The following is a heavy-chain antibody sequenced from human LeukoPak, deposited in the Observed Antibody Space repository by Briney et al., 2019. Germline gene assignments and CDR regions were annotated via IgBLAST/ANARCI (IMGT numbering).Heavy chain of an antibody. CDR3: ARVYGSGSFFDY. CDR1: GGSISSYY. J-gene: IGHJ4*02. CDR2: IYYSGST. Sequence: SETLSLTCTVSGGSISSYYWSWIRQHPGKGLEWIGYIYYSGSTYYNPSLKSRVTISVDTSKNQFSLKLSSVTAADTAVYYCARVYGSGSFFDYWGQGTLVTVSS. V-gene: IGHV4-59*06. D-gene: IGHD3-10*01.